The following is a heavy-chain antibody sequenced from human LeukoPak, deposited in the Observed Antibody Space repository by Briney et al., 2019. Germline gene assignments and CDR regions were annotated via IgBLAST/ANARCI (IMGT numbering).Heavy chain of an antibody. J-gene: IGHJ4*02. D-gene: IGHD3-10*01. Sequence: GGSLRLSCAASGFTFSNYAMHWVRQAPGKGLEWVAVISSDGSNKYYADSVKGRFTISRDNSKNTLYLQMNSLRAEDTAVYYCAKDLGDGPTIFYWGQGTLVTVSS. CDR3: AKDLGDGPTIFY. V-gene: IGHV3-30-3*01. CDR2: ISSDGSNK. CDR1: GFTFSNYA.